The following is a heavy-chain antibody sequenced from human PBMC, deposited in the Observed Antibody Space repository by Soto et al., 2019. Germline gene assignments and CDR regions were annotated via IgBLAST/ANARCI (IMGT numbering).Heavy chain of an antibody. Sequence: PGGSLRLSCAASGFTFSSYAMSWVRQAPGKGLEWVSAISGSGGSTYYADSVKGRFTISRDNSKNTLYLQMNSLRVEDTVVYYCVKDENFSIDYWGQGTLVTVSS. D-gene: IGHD4-4*01. V-gene: IGHV3-23*01. CDR2: ISGSGGST. CDR1: GFTFSSYA. CDR3: VKDENFSIDY. J-gene: IGHJ4*02.